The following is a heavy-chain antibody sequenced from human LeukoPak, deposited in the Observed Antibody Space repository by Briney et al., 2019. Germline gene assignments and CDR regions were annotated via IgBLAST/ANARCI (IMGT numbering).Heavy chain of an antibody. CDR1: GFTFSSYG. J-gene: IGHJ6*02. CDR2: IWYDGSNK. CDR3: ARGGSKDYGMDV. Sequence: GGSLRLSCAASGFTFSSYGMHWVRQAPGKGLEWVAVIWYDGSNKYYADSVKGRFTISRDNSKNTLYLQMNSLRAEDTAVYYCARGGSKDYGMDVWGQGTTVTVSS. D-gene: IGHD2-2*01. V-gene: IGHV3-33*01.